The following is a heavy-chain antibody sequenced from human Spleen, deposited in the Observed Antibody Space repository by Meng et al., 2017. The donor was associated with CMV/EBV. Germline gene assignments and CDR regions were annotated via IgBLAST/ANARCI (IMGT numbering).Heavy chain of an antibody. CDR1: GFTFSSYA. Sequence: GESLKISCAASGFTFSSYAMHWVRQAPGKGLEWVAVISYDGSNKYYADSVKGRFTISRDNAKNSLYLQMNSLRAEDTAVYYCARDRWAGYLPRSTYLQVRFDYWGQGTLVTVSS. J-gene: IGHJ4*02. CDR3: ARDRWAGYLPRSTYLQVRFDY. D-gene: IGHD3/OR15-3a*01. CDR2: ISYDGSNK. V-gene: IGHV3-30*04.